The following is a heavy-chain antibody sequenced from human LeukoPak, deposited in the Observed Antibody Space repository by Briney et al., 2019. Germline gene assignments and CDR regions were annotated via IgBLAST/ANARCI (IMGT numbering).Heavy chain of an antibody. CDR2: IYSGGST. Sequence: PGGSLRLSCAASEFSVGSNYMTWVRQAPGKGLEWVSVIYSGGSTYYADSVKGRFTISRDNSKNTLYLQMNSLRAEDTAVYYCVSSPFDYWGQGTLVTASS. CDR1: EFSVGSNY. CDR3: VSSPFDY. V-gene: IGHV3-53*01. D-gene: IGHD2/OR15-2a*01. J-gene: IGHJ4*02.